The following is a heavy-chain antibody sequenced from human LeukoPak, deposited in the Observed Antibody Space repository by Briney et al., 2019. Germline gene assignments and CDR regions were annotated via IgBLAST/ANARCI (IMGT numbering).Heavy chain of an antibody. CDR3: TRRYYDSNDY. J-gene: IGHJ4*02. D-gene: IGHD3-22*01. V-gene: IGHV3-48*01. Sequence: GRSLRLSCAASGFTFSRYSMNWVRQAPGKGLEWVSYISSSSSTIYYADSVKGRFTISRDNAKNSLYLQMNSLRAEDTAVYYCTRRYYDSNDYWGQGTLVTVSS. CDR1: GFTFSRYS. CDR2: ISSSSSTI.